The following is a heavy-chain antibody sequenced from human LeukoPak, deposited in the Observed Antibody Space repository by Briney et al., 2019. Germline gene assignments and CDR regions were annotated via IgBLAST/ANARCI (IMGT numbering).Heavy chain of an antibody. D-gene: IGHD3-10*02. CDR3: ARNFSYYVL. V-gene: IGHV3-48*03. CDR2: ISTTGSTI. Sequence: PGGSLRLSCAASGFTFSSYEMNWVRQAPGKGLEWTSYISTTGSTIYNTDIVQGRFTISRDNARNSLYLQMNSLRAEDTAVYYCARNFSYYVLWGQGTLVTVSS. CDR1: GFTFSSYE. J-gene: IGHJ4*02.